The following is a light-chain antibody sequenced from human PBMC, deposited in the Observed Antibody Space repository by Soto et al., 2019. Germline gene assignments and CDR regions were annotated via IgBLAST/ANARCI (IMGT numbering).Light chain of an antibody. Sequence: IVMSQSAATLSVSQGERATLSCRSSQSVNYNLAWYQQKPGQAPRLLIYSASTRATGTPARFSGSGSGTEFTLTISRLQSEDFAVYYCQQYNNWPPLTFGGGTKVDNK. CDR1: QSVNYN. CDR2: SAS. CDR3: QQYNNWPPLT. J-gene: IGKJ4*01. V-gene: IGKV3D-15*01.